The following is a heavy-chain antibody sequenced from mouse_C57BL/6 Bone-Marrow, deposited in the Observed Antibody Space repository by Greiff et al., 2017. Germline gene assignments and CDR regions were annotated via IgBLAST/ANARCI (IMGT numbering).Heavy chain of an antibody. CDR3: ARDYYGSSYDYAMDY. J-gene: IGHJ4*01. Sequence: VDPGGGLVKPGGSLKLSCAASGFTFSSYTMSWVRQTPEKRLAWVATISGGGGNTYDPDSVKGRFTISRDNAKTTLYLQMSSLRSEDTALYYCARDYYGSSYDYAMDYWGQGTSVTVSS. CDR1: GFTFSSYT. CDR2: ISGGGGNT. V-gene: IGHV5-9*01. D-gene: IGHD1-1*01.